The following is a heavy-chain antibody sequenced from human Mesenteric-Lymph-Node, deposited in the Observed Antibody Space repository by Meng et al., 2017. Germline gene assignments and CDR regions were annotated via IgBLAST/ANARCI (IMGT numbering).Heavy chain of an antibody. CDR1: GGSISRSN. CDR3: AKSIPNSIAARQPPFDY. V-gene: IGHV3-23*01. D-gene: IGHD6-6*01. CDR2: ISGSGGST. J-gene: IGHJ4*01. Sequence: PWETLSLHCAVSGGSISRSNWWSWVRQPPGKGLEWVSAISGSGGSTYYADSVKGRFTISRDNSKNTLYLQMNSLRAEDTAVYYCAKSIPNSIAARQPPFDYWGQGTLVTVSS.